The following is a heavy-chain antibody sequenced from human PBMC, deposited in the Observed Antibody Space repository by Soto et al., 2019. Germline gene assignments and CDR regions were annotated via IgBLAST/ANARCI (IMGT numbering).Heavy chain of an antibody. J-gene: IGHJ4*02. V-gene: IGHV1-3*01. CDR1: GYTFTSYA. CDR2: INAGNGNT. D-gene: IGHD2-15*01. CDR3: ARGPGGPDGPGDY. Sequence: QVQLVQSGAEVKKPGASVKVSCKASGYTFTSYAMHWLHQAPGQRLEWMGWINAGNGNTKYSQKFQGRDTITRDTSASTAYRELSSLRSEDTAVYYCARGPGGPDGPGDYWGQGTLVTVSS.